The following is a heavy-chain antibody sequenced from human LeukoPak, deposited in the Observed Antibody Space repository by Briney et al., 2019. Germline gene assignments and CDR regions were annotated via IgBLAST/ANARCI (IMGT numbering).Heavy chain of an antibody. CDR2: IIPIFGTA. Sequence: SVKVSCKASGGTFSSYAISWVRQAPGQGLELMGGIIPIFGTANYAQKFQGRVTITTDESTSTAYMELSSLRSEDTAVYYCARYSYYYYYMDVWGRGTTVTVSS. J-gene: IGHJ6*03. CDR3: ARYSYYYYYMDV. CDR1: GGTFSSYA. V-gene: IGHV1-69*05. D-gene: IGHD2-15*01.